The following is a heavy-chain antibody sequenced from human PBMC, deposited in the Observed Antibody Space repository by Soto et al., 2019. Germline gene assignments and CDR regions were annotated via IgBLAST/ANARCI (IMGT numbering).Heavy chain of an antibody. Sequence: GGSLRLSCAASGFTFSSYSMNWVRQAPGKGLEWVSYISSSSSTIYYAGSVKGRFTISRDNAKNSLYLQMNSLRDEDTAVYYCVHYDFWSGYPPGMDVWGQGTTVTVSS. CDR2: ISSSSSTI. CDR1: GFTFSSYS. D-gene: IGHD3-3*01. J-gene: IGHJ6*02. CDR3: VHYDFWSGYPPGMDV. V-gene: IGHV3-48*02.